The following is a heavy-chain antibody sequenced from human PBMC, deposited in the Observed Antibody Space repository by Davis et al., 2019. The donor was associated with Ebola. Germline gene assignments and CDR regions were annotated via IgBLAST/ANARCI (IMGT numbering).Heavy chain of an antibody. D-gene: IGHD1-1*01. CDR3: ARDGPTGYFDY. CDR1: GFTFSSYA. V-gene: IGHV3-23*01. Sequence: GESLKISCAASGFTFSSYAMSWVRQAPGKGLEWVSAISGSGGSTYYADSVKGRFTISRDNSKNTLYLQMNSLRAEDTAVYYCARDGPTGYFDYWGQGTLVTVSS. CDR2: ISGSGGST. J-gene: IGHJ4*02.